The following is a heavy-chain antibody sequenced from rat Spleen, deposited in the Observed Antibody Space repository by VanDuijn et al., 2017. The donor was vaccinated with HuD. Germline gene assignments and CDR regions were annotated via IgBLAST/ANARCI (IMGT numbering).Heavy chain of an antibody. CDR1: GFSLSSYG. CDR2: MRYNGDT. V-gene: IGHV2-63*01. J-gene: IGHJ2*01. Sequence: QVHLKESGPGLVQPSQTLSLTCTVSGFSLSSYGVIWVRQPPGKGLEWMGRMRYNGDTSYNSALKSRLSISRDTSKNQVFLKMNSLQTDDTGTYYCTIHPRYWGQGVMVTVSS. CDR3: TIHPRY. D-gene: IGHD3-1*01.